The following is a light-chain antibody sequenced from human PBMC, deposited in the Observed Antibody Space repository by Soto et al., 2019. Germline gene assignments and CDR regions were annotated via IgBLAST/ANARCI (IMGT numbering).Light chain of an antibody. V-gene: IGKV1-33*01. CDR1: QGIRND. J-gene: IGKJ5*01. CDR2: HAS. Sequence: IQMTQSPSSLSASVGDRVTITCRASQGIRNDLGWYQQKPGKAPKLLIYHASKLAKGVTSRFSGSGSGTDFSFIITSLQREDLATYYCQQYYGLPPLTFGQGTRLEIK. CDR3: QQYYGLPPLT.